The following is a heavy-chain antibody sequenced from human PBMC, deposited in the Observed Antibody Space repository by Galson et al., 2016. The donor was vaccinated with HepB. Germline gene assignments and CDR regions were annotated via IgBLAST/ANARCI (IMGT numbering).Heavy chain of an antibody. CDR1: GGTFSSYS. CDR2: IIPIFGTA. V-gene: IGHV1-69*01. D-gene: IGHD3-10*01. Sequence: SGGTFSSYSTSWLRQAPGQGLEWMGGIIPIFGTANYAQKFQGRVTITADESTNTAYMELSSLRSEDTAIYFCARSGPTYGLYYLDYWGQGPLVTVSS. J-gene: IGHJ4*02. CDR3: ARSGPTYGLYYLDY.